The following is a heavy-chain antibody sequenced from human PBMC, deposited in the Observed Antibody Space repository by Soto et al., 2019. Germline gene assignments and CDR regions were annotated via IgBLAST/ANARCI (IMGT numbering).Heavy chain of an antibody. V-gene: IGHV3-49*03. Sequence: PGGSLRLSCTASGFTFGDYAMSWFRQAPGKGLEWVGFIRSKAYGGTTEYAASVKGRFTISRDDSKSIAYLQMNSLKTEDTAVYYFTRDGAYYYGSGTPYGMDVWGQGTTVTVSS. J-gene: IGHJ6*02. CDR3: TRDGAYYYGSGTPYGMDV. CDR1: GFTFGDYA. CDR2: IRSKAYGGTT. D-gene: IGHD3-10*01.